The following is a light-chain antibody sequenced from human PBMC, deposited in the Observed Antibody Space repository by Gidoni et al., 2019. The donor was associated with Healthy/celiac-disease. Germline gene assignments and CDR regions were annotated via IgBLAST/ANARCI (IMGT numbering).Light chain of an antibody. CDR1: RSVLYSPNNKNY. V-gene: IGKV4-1*01. CDR2: WAS. CDR3: QQYYSTPFT. Sequence: IVMTQSPYSLAVSLGERATINCKSSRSVLYSPNNKNYLAWYQQKPGQPPKLLIYWASTRESGVPDRFSGSGSGTDFTLTISSLQAEDVAVYYCQQYYSTPFTFGPGTKVEI. J-gene: IGKJ3*01.